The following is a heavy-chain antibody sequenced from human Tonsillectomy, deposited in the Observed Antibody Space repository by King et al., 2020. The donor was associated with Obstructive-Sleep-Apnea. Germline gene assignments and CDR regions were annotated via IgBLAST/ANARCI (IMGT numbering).Heavy chain of an antibody. V-gene: IGHV1-2*02. CDR2: ISPNSDAT. D-gene: IGHD3-10*01. J-gene: IGHJ4*02. CDR1: GYTFTAYY. CDR3: ARDMSAYDSTSPAY. Sequence: VQLVESGAEVKKPGASGKVSCKASGYTFTAYYIHWVRQTPGQGLEWLGWISPNSDATKYAQKFQDRVTMTRDTSISTAYMDLSRLRSDDTAIYYCARDMSAYDSTSPAYWGQGTRVTVSS.